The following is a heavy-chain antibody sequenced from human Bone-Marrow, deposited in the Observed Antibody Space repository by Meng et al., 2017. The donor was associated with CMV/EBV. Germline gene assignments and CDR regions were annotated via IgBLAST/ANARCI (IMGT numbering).Heavy chain of an antibody. D-gene: IGHD4-11*01. CDR2: IKPDGSEM. CDR3: ARDLTTIPGQNY. Sequence: GESLKISCAVSGFTFRNYWMSWVRQAPGKGLEWVANIKPDGSEMYYLDSMKGCFTISRDNAKNSLYLQINSLRAEDTAVYYCARDLTTIPGQNYWGQGTLVTVSS. V-gene: IGHV3-7*01. J-gene: IGHJ4*02. CDR1: GFTFRNYW.